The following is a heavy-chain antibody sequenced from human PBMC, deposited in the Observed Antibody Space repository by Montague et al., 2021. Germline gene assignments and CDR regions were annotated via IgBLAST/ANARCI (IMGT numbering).Heavy chain of an antibody. D-gene: IGHD6-13*01. CDR2: IYYSGNS. V-gene: IGHV4-39*06. CDR1: GASITSNIYY. CDR3: ARVFSSWYVGWFDP. Sequence: SETLPLTCTVSGASITSNIYYWGWIRQSPGKGLEWIGSIYYSGNSFYQPSLKSRITMAVDTSKNQFPLKLSSVTAADTAIYYCARVFSSWYVGWFDPWGQGTLVTVSS. J-gene: IGHJ5*02.